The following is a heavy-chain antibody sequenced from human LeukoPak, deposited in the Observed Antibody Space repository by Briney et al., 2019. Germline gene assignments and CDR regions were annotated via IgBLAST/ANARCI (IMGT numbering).Heavy chain of an antibody. D-gene: IGHD5-18*01. CDR1: GGSISSYY. Sequence: SETLSLTCTVSGGSISSYYWSWIRQPPGKGLEWIGYIYYSGSTNYNPSLKSRVSMSVDTSKNQFSLKLTSVTAADTAVYYCARTTEGGYTYGYFYYYYMDVWGKGTTVTISS. V-gene: IGHV4-59*13. CDR3: ARTTEGGYTYGYFYYYYMDV. CDR2: IYYSGST. J-gene: IGHJ6*03.